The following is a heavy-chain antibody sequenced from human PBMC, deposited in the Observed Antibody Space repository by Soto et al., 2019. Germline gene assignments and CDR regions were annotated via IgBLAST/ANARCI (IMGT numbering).Heavy chain of an antibody. J-gene: IGHJ4*02. Sequence: ASVKVSCKASGYAFTGYYIHWVRQAPGQGLEWMGWINPNSGATNQEQKDQGRVTMARDTSISTAYKELSRLTSDDTAVYYCARDAVSTIGDFDYWGQGTLVTV. V-gene: IGHV1-2*02. CDR3: ARDAVSTIGDFDY. D-gene: IGHD5-12*01. CDR1: GYAFTGYY. CDR2: INPNSGAT.